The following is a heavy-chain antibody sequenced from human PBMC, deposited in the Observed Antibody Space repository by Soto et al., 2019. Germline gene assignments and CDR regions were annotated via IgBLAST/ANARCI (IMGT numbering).Heavy chain of an antibody. CDR2: ISGSGGST. J-gene: IGHJ4*02. D-gene: IGHD6-19*01. V-gene: IGHV3-23*01. CDR1: GFTFSSDA. CDR3: AKVNGYSSGWFDY. Sequence: EVQLLESGGGLVQPGGSLRLSCAASGFTFSSDAMSWVRQAPGKGLEWVSAISGSGGSTYYADSVKGRFTISRDNSKNTLYLQMNSLRVYDTAVYYCAKVNGYSSGWFDYWGQGTLVTVSS.